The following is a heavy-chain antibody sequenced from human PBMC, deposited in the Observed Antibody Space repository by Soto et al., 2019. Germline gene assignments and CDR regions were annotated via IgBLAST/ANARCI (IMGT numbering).Heavy chain of an antibody. CDR2: INHSGST. Sequence: SETLSLTCAVYGGSFSGYYWSWIRQPPGKGLEWIGEINHSGSTNYNPSLKSRVTISVDTSKNQFSLKLSSVTAADTAVYYCARLPIRGEVAVAGTGYYYYYMDVWGKGTTVTVSS. D-gene: IGHD6-19*01. CDR3: ARLPIRGEVAVAGTGYYYYYMDV. V-gene: IGHV4-34*01. J-gene: IGHJ6*03. CDR1: GGSFSGYY.